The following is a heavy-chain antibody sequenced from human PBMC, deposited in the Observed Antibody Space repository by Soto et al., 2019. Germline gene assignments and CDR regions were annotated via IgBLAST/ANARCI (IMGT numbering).Heavy chain of an antibody. CDR2: IYYSGST. Sequence: QVQLQESGPGLVKPSQTLSLTCTVSGGSISSGGYYWSWIRQHPGKGLEWIGYIYYSGSTYYNPSLKSRLTIPVATAKSQFSLKLRCVTAADTAVYYCARGIISCRGRTGSTSCYWSPYYYSDGMDVWGQGTTVTVSS. V-gene: IGHV4-31*03. CDR3: ARGIISCRGRTGSTSCYWSPYYYSDGMDV. CDR1: GGSISSGGYY. J-gene: IGHJ6*02. D-gene: IGHD2-2*01.